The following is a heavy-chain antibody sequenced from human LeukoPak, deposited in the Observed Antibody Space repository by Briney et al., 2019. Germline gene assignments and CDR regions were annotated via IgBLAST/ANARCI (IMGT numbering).Heavy chain of an antibody. J-gene: IGHJ4*02. Sequence: GASVKVSCKASGFTFTSSAMQWVRQARGQRLGWIGWIVVGSGNTNYAQKFQERVTITRDMSTSTAYMELSSLRSEDTAVYYCAAGDLVRGVPVDYWGQGTLVTVSS. CDR1: GFTFTSSA. D-gene: IGHD3-10*01. CDR2: IVVGSGNT. CDR3: AAGDLVRGVPVDY. V-gene: IGHV1-58*02.